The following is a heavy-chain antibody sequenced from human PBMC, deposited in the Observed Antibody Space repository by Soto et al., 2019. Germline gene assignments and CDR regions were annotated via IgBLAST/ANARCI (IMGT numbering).Heavy chain of an antibody. CDR3: ARLFRIAVAGWFWFDS. Sequence: ASVKVSCKVSGYTLTELSMHWVRQAPGKGLEWMGVFDAEDGAASYAQNFQGRVTMTTDTSTSTAYMELTSLRSEDTAVYYCARLFRIAVAGWFWFDSWGQGTLVTVSS. CDR2: FDAEDGAA. D-gene: IGHD6-19*01. J-gene: IGHJ5*01. CDR1: GYTLTELS. V-gene: IGHV1-24*01.